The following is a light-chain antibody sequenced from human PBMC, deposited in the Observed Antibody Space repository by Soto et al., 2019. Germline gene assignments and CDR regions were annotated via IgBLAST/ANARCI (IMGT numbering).Light chain of an antibody. J-gene: IGKJ5*01. V-gene: IGKV1-33*01. CDR2: DAS. Sequence: EILMTQSPSSLSASVGDRVTITCQASQDISNYLNWYQQKPGKAPKLLIYDASNLETGVPSRFSGSGSGTDFTFTISSLQPEDIATYYCQQYDNLITFGQGTRLEIK. CDR1: QDISNY. CDR3: QQYDNLIT.